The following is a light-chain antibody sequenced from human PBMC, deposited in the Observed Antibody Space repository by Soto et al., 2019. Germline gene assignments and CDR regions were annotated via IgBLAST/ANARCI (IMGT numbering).Light chain of an antibody. CDR3: QQSYSTWT. J-gene: IGKJ1*01. Sequence: DIQMTQSPSSLSASVGDRVTITCRASQSIITYLNWYQQKPGKAPKLLIYGASSLQSGVPSRFSGSGSGTGFTLTISILQPEDFETYYCQQSYSTWTVG. CDR1: QSIITY. CDR2: GAS. V-gene: IGKV1-39*01.